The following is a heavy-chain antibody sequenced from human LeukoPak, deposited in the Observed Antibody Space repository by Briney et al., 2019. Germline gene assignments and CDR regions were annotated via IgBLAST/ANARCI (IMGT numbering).Heavy chain of an antibody. Sequence: PETLSLTCTLSGGSISSYYWSWLRQPPGKGLERIGYIYTSGSTYYNPSLKSRVTISVDQSKNQFSLKWSSVNPADPAVDCVERAGFWYSYYVDVWGKGTTVTVFS. D-gene: IGHD2-15*01. J-gene: IGHJ6*03. V-gene: IGHV4-4*09. CDR1: GGSISSYY. CDR2: IYTSGST. CDR3: ERAGFWYSYYVDV.